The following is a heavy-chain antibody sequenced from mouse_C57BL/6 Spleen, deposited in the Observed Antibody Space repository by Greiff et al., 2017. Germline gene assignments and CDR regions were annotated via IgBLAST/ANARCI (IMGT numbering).Heavy chain of an antibody. CDR3: ARGGRAMITTYYFDY. J-gene: IGHJ2*01. CDR2: INPNNGGT. CDR1: GYTFTDYN. Sequence: EVQLQQSGPELVKPGASVKMSCKASGYTFTDYNMNWVKQSHGKSLEWIGYINPNNGGTSSNQQFKGKATLTVNKSSSTAYMELRSLTAEESAVYYCARGGRAMITTYYFDYWGQGTTLTVSS. V-gene: IGHV1-22*01. D-gene: IGHD2-4*01.